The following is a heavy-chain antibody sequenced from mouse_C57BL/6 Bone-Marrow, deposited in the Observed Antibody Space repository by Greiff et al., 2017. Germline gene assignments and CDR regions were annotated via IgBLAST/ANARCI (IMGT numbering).Heavy chain of an antibody. CDR3: ARTPYVGFAY. CDR2: IWSGGST. Sequence: QVQLQQSGPGLVQPSQSLSITCTVSGFSLTSYGVHWVRQSPGKGLEWLGVIWSGGSTDYNAAFISRLSISKDNSKSQVFFKMNSLQADDKAIYYCARTPYVGFAYWGQGTLVTVSA. J-gene: IGHJ3*01. V-gene: IGHV2-2*01. CDR1: GFSLTSYG.